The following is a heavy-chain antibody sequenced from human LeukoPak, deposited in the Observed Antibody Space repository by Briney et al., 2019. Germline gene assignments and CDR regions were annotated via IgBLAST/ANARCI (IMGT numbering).Heavy chain of an antibody. CDR3: ARAYCGGDCSSRYYYYYGMDV. Sequence: GESLKISCKGSGYSFTSYWIGWVRQMPGKGLEWMGIIYPGDSDTRYSPSFQGQVTISADKPISTAYPQWSSLKASDTAMYYCARAYCGGDCSSRYYYYYGMDVWGQGTTVTVSS. D-gene: IGHD2-21*02. CDR1: GYSFTSYW. V-gene: IGHV5-51*04. J-gene: IGHJ6*02. CDR2: IYPGDSDT.